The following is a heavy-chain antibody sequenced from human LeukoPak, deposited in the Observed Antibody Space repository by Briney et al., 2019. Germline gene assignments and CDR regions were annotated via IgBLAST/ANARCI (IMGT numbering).Heavy chain of an antibody. CDR2: ISSSGSTI. CDR1: GFTFSDYY. D-gene: IGHD1-26*01. Sequence: GGSLRLSCAASGFTFSDYYMSWIRQAPGKGLEWVLYISSSGSTIYYADSVKGRFTISRDNAKNSLYLQMNSLRAEDTAVYYCARDLLRRGSYSDSFDYWGQGTLVTVSS. CDR3: ARDLLRRGSYSDSFDY. V-gene: IGHV3-11*01. J-gene: IGHJ4*02.